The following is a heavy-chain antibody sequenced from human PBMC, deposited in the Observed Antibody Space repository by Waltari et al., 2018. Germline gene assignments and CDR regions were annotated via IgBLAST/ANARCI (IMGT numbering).Heavy chain of an antibody. Sequence: EVQLVESGGGLVKPGGSLRLSCAASGFTFSTAWMSWVRQAPGKGLEGVGRIKSKTEGGTTDYAVPVKGRCTISRDDSKNTLYLQMNSLKSEDTAVYYCTTELGGIGYCSSTSCYLNYWGQGTLVTVSS. V-gene: IGHV3-15*01. CDR2: IKSKTEGGTT. J-gene: IGHJ4*02. CDR3: TTELGGIGYCSSTSCYLNY. CDR1: GFTFSTAW. D-gene: IGHD2-2*01.